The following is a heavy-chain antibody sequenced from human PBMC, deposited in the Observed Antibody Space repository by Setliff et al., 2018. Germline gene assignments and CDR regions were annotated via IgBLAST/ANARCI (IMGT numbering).Heavy chain of an antibody. CDR2: IYYSGST. CDR3: ARDAWFGIV. J-gene: IGHJ4*02. D-gene: IGHD3-10*01. Sequence: SETLSLTCTVAGGSISSSSYYWGWIRQPPGKGLEWIGSIYYSGSTYYNPSLKSRVTISVDTSKNQFSLKLSSVTAADTAVYYCARDAWFGIVWGQGTLVTVSS. CDR1: GGSISSSSYY. V-gene: IGHV4-39*07.